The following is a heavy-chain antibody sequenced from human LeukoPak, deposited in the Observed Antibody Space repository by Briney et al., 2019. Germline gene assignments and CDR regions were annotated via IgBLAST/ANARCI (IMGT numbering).Heavy chain of an antibody. V-gene: IGHV3-73*01. J-gene: IGHJ4*02. D-gene: IGHD6-19*01. CDR1: GFTVSGSA. CDR2: VRSKGYNYAT. Sequence: GGSLRLSCAASGFTVSGSAMHWVRQASGKGLEWLGRVRSKGYNYATAYGASVKDRFIISRDDSKSTAYLQMSSLKSEDTAVYYCATLGETSGWYPDHWGQGTLVTVSS. CDR3: ATLGETSGWYPDH.